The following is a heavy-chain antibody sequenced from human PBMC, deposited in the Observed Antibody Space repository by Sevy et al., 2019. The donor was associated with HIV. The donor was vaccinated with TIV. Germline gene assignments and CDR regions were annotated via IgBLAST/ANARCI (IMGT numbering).Heavy chain of an antibody. CDR1: GFTFSSYS. D-gene: IGHD1-1*01. J-gene: IGHJ6*03. Sequence: GGSLRLSCAASGFTFSSYSMNWVRQAPGKGLEWVSYISSSSSTIYYADSVKGRFTISRDNAKSSLYLQMNSLRAEDTAVYYCARSRKTRTGTGSYYYYYMDVWGKGTTVTVSS. CDR3: ARSRKTRTGTGSYYYYYMDV. CDR2: ISSSSSTI. V-gene: IGHV3-48*01.